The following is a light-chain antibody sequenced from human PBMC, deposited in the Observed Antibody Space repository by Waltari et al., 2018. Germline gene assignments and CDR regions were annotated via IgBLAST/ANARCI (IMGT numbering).Light chain of an antibody. J-gene: IGLJ2*01. V-gene: IGLV2-8*01. Sequence: QSALTQPPSASGSPGPSVTISCTEPSSDVGAYKYVSWYQQHPGKAPKLLIYEVSKRASGVPDRFSGSKSGNTASLTVSGLQAEDEADYYCASRGASKVFGGGTKLTVL. CDR2: EVS. CDR3: ASRGASKV. CDR1: SSDVGAYKY.